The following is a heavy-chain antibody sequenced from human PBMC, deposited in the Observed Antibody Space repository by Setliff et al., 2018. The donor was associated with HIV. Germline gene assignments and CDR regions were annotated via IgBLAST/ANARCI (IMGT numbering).Heavy chain of an antibody. CDR1: GGSISGYY. CDR2: IYYSGRT. Sequence: PSETLSLTCTVSGGSISGYYWGWIRQPPGKGLEWIGSIYYSGRTYYNPSLKSRVTTSVEKSKNQFSLKLSSVTAADTAVYYCATMGRRGWFIDYWGQGTLVTVSS. V-gene: IGHV4-39*01. J-gene: IGHJ4*02. D-gene: IGHD6-19*01. CDR3: ATMGRRGWFIDY.